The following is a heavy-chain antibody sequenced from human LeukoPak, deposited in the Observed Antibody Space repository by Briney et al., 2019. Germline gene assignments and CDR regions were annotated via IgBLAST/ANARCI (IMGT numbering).Heavy chain of an antibody. CDR1: GGTFSSYA. CDR2: IIPILGIA. D-gene: IGHD3-22*01. V-gene: IGHV1-69*04. J-gene: IGHJ6*02. CDR3: ARDRYYDSSGYYYYYYGMDV. Sequence: SVKVSCKASGGTFSSYAIGWVRQAPGQGLEWMGRIIPILGIANYAQKFQGRVTITADKSTSTAYMELSSLRSEDTAVYYCARDRYYDSSGYYYYYYGMDVWGQGTTVTVSS.